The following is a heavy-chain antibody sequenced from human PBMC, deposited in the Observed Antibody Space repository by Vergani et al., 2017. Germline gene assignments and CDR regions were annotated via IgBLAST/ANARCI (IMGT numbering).Heavy chain of an antibody. J-gene: IGHJ6*02. V-gene: IGHV4-61*01. CDR2: IYYSGST. Sequence: QVQLQESGPGLVKPSETLSLTCTVSGGSVSSGSYYWSWIRQPPGKGLEWIGYIYYSGSTNYNPSLKSRVTISVDTSKNQFSLKLSSVTAADTAVYYCARGVTMVRGVIYRPYYYYGMDVWGQGTTVTVSS. D-gene: IGHD3-10*01. CDR1: GGSVSSGSYY. CDR3: ARGVTMVRGVIYRPYYYYGMDV.